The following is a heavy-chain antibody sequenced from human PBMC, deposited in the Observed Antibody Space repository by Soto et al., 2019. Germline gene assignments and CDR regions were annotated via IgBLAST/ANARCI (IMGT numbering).Heavy chain of an antibody. V-gene: IGHV3-33*01. CDR2: VWYDGGDK. Sequence: GGSLRLSCAASGFICSDYGMHWVRQAPGKGLEWVALVWYDGGDKYYADSVKGRFTISRDNSKNTLYLQMNNLRVEDTAVYFCARCPCTGPSDDKYRFESWGQGTLVTVSS. J-gene: IGHJ4*02. CDR3: ARCPCTGPSDDKYRFES. D-gene: IGHD5-18*01. CDR1: GFICSDYG.